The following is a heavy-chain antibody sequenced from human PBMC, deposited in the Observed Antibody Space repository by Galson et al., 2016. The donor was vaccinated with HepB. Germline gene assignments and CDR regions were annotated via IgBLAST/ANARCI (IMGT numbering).Heavy chain of an antibody. CDR3: ARAVRYQLLSDP. D-gene: IGHD2-2*01. CDR1: GYTFSSYD. J-gene: IGHJ5*02. V-gene: IGHV1-8*01. Sequence: SVKVSCKASGYTFSSYDIIWVRQGTGQGLEWMGWMNPNSGNTGYAQKFKGRVSMTGAAPISTAYMELISLGSEEPAIYYCARAVRYQLLSDPWGQGTLVTVSS. CDR2: MNPNSGNT.